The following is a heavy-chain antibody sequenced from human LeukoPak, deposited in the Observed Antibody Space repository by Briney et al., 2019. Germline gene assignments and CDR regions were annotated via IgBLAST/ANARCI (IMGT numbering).Heavy chain of an antibody. Sequence: PSETLSLTCAVSGGSISSSNWWSWVRQPPGKGLEWIGEINHSGSTNYNPSLKSRVTISVDTSKNQFSLKLSSVTAADTAVYYCARTPNSYGYFDYWGQGTLVTVSS. J-gene: IGHJ4*02. D-gene: IGHD5-18*01. V-gene: IGHV4-4*02. CDR3: ARTPNSYGYFDY. CDR1: GGSISSSNW. CDR2: INHSGST.